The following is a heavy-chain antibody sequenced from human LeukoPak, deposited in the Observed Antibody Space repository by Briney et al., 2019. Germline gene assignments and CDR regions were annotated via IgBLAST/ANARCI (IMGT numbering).Heavy chain of an antibody. CDR2: ISSSSSTI. CDR1: GFTFSSYS. V-gene: IGHV3-48*04. Sequence: GGSLRLSCAASGFTFSSYSMNWVRQAPGKGLEWVSYISSSSSTIYYADSVKGRFTISRDNAKNSLYLQMNSLRAEDTAVYYCARDSDGWFGEAYYYYGMDVWGQGTTVTVSS. D-gene: IGHD3-10*01. CDR3: ARDSDGWFGEAYYYYGMDV. J-gene: IGHJ6*02.